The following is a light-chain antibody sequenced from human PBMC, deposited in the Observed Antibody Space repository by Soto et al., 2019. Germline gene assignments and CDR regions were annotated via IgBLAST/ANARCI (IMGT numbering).Light chain of an antibody. CDR2: AAS. CDR3: QQYNSYPLT. J-gene: IGKJ5*01. V-gene: IGKV1-16*02. Sequence: DIQMTQSPSSLSASIGDRVTITCRASQGINNYLAWFQQKPGRAPKSLIYAASNLQSGVPSKFSGSGSGTDFTLTIDNLQPEDFATYYCQQYNSYPLTFGQGTRLEIK. CDR1: QGINNY.